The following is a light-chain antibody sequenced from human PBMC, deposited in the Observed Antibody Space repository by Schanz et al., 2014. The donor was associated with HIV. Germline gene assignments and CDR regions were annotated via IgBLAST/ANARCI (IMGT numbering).Light chain of an antibody. CDR3: GTWDSSLSAGYVM. J-gene: IGLJ3*02. CDR2: NNN. Sequence: QSVLTQPPSASGTPGQRVTVSCSGSTSNIGSNAVHWYQQLPGTAPRLLIYNNNQRPSGIPDRFSGSKSGASATLGITGLQTGDEDDYYCGTWDSSLSAGYVMFGGGTKLTVL. V-gene: IGLV1-51*02. CDR1: TSNIGSNA.